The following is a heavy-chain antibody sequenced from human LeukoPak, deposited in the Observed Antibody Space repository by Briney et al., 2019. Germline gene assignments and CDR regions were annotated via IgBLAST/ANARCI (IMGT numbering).Heavy chain of an antibody. V-gene: IGHV3-53*01. J-gene: IGHJ4*02. CDR3: ARDSSGGFYFDY. Sequence: GGSLRLSCAASGFTFSSNYMSWVRQAPGKGLEWVSVIYSGGTTYYADSVKGRFAISRDSSKNTIYLQMNSLRAEDTAVYYCARDSSGGFYFDYWGQGTLVTVSS. CDR2: IYSGGTT. D-gene: IGHD6-19*01. CDR1: GFTFSSNY.